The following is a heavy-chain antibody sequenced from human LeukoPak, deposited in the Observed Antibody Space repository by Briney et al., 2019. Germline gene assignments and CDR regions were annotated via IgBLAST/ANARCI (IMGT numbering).Heavy chain of an antibody. CDR3: ARVRSIPYSSSWYEDYHSGMDV. Sequence: ASVKVSCKASGYTFTAYYMHWVRQAPGQGLEWMGRINPNSGGRNSAQKFQGRVTMARDTSISTAYMELRSLRSDDTAIYYCARVRSIPYSSSWYEDYHSGMDVWGQGTTVTVSS. CDR1: GYTFTAYY. V-gene: IGHV1-2*06. CDR2: INPNSGGR. D-gene: IGHD6-13*01. J-gene: IGHJ6*02.